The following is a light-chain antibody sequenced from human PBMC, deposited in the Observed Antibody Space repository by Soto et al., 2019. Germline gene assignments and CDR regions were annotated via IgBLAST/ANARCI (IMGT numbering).Light chain of an antibody. V-gene: IGKV1-5*03. Sequence: DLQMTQSPSTLSGSVGDRVTTTCRASQTISSWLAWYQQKPGKAPKLLIYKASTLKSGVPSRFSGSGSGTEFTLTISSLQPDDFATYDGQHYNSYSEAVGQGTQVELK. CDR1: QTISSW. CDR2: KAS. J-gene: IGKJ1*01. CDR3: QHYNSYSEA.